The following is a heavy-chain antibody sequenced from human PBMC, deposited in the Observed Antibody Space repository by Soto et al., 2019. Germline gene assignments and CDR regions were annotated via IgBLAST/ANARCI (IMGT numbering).Heavy chain of an antibody. CDR3: AIDRPRRTSGYVFDY. CDR2: VSTSGLNT. Sequence: EVQLLESGGKLVQPGGSLTLSCAASGFTFSTYAMTWVRQAPGKGLQWVSGVSTSGLNTDYADPVKGRFYISRDNSKNTVSLHMNSLRAEDTALYYCAIDRPRRTSGYVFDYWGQGTPVTFSS. CDR1: GFTFSTYA. J-gene: IGHJ4*02. V-gene: IGHV3-23*01. D-gene: IGHD5-18*01.